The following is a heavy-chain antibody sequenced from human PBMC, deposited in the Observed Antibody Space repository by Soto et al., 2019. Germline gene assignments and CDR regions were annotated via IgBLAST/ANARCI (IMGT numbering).Heavy chain of an antibody. V-gene: IGHV4-30-2*01. CDR2: IYHSGST. CDR1: GGSISSGGYS. Sequence: QLQLQESGSGLVKPSQTLSLTCAVSGGSISSGGYSWSWIRQPPGKGLEWIGYIYHSGSTYYNPALKSRAPRSVDRSKNQFALKLSSVTAADTAVDYCARKAVGGPLAFDCWGQGTLVTVSS. J-gene: IGHJ4*02. CDR3: ARKAVGGPLAFDC. D-gene: IGHD6-19*01.